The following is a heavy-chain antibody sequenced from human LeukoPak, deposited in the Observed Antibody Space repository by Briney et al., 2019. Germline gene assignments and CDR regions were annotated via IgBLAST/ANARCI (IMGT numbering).Heavy chain of an antibody. Sequence: GGSLRLSCAASGFTFDEYSMHWVRQAPGKGLEWVSLISWDGGSTYYADSVKGRFTISRDNSKNSLYLHMNSLRPEDTALYYCAKVRRSGWYTDGFDIWGQGTTVTVSS. D-gene: IGHD6-19*01. CDR1: GFTFDEYS. CDR3: AKVRRSGWYTDGFDI. J-gene: IGHJ3*02. CDR2: ISWDGGST. V-gene: IGHV3-43*01.